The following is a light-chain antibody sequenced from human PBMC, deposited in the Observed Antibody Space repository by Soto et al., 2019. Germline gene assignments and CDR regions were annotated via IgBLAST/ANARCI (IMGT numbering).Light chain of an antibody. CDR2: GGY. CDR1: QSVSTY. V-gene: IGKV3D-15*01. CDR3: QKYNEWPLT. Sequence: EIVLTQSPATLSVSPGERATTSCRASQSVSTYLAWYQQKPGQATRLLVYGGYPRATGIPARFSGSRSGAEFTLTINSLQSEDFAVYYCQKYNEWPLTFGGGTKVDIK. J-gene: IGKJ4*01.